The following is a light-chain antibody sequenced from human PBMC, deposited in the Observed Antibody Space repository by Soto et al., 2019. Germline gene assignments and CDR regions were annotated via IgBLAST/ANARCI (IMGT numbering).Light chain of an antibody. CDR3: QQYNNWPWT. CDR2: GTS. J-gene: IGKJ1*01. CDR1: QSVSNN. Sequence: EIVMTQSPATLSVSPGERATLSCRASQSVSNNYLAWYQQKPGQAPRLLIHGTSTRATGIPARFSGSGSGTEFTLTISTLQSEDFAVYYCQQYNNWPWTFGQGTKV. V-gene: IGKV3-15*01.